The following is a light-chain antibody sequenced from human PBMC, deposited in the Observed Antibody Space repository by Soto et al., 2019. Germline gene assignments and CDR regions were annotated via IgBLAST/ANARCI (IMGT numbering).Light chain of an antibody. Sequence: DIQMTQSPSSLSASVGDRVTITCQASQDISNYLNWYQQKPGKAPKLLIYDASNLETGVPSRFSGSGSGTDFTFTISSLQPEDIATYYCQQYDNPSITFGQGTRREIK. CDR3: QQYDNPSIT. CDR2: DAS. V-gene: IGKV1-33*01. J-gene: IGKJ5*01. CDR1: QDISNY.